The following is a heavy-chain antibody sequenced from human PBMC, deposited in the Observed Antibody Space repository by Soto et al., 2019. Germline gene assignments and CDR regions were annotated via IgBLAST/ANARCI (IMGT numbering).Heavy chain of an antibody. V-gene: IGHV1-69*08. Sequence: QVQLVQSGAEVKKPGSSVKVSCKASGGTFSSYTISWVRQAPGQGLEWMGRIIPILGIANYAQKFQGRVTITADKSTSTAYMELSSLRSEDTAVYYCATDREDCSGGSCYTLWYWGQGTLVTVSS. CDR3: ATDREDCSGGSCYTLWY. D-gene: IGHD2-15*01. J-gene: IGHJ4*02. CDR2: IIPILGIA. CDR1: GGTFSSYT.